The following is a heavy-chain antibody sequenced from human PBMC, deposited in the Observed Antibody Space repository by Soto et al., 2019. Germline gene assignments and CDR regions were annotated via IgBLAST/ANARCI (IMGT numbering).Heavy chain of an antibody. Sequence: SETLCVTCTVSGGSISRYYWSWIRQPPGKGLEWIGYIYYSGSTNYNPSLKSRVTISVDTPKNQFSLKLSSVTAADTAVYYCTGQPKHSAADVWGQRTMV. CDR2: IYYSGST. CDR3: TGQPKHSAADV. J-gene: IGHJ3*01. D-gene: IGHD1-26*01. CDR1: GGSISRYY. V-gene: IGHV4-59*01.